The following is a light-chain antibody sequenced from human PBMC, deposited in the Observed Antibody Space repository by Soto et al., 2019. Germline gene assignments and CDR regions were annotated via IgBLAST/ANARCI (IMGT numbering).Light chain of an antibody. Sequence: QSVLTQPASVSGSPGQSITISCTGTSSDVGSYNLVSWYQQHPGKAPKLMIYEGSKRPSGVSNRFSGSKSGNTASLTISGLQAEDEADYYCCSYAGSSTFPRVSGTGTKVTVL. V-gene: IGLV2-23*03. CDR3: CSYAGSSTFPRV. CDR1: SSDVGSYNL. J-gene: IGLJ1*01. CDR2: EGS.